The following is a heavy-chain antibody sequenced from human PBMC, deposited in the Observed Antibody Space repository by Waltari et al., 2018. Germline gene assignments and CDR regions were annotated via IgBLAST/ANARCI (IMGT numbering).Heavy chain of an antibody. V-gene: IGHV3-21*01. CDR2: ISMRRSYI. D-gene: IGHD3-10*01. CDR1: GFTFSSYS. J-gene: IGHJ6*02. CDR3: ARAMVQGVHGGMDV. Sequence: EVQLVESGGGLVKPGGSLRLSCAASGFTFSSYSMNWVRQAPGKGLEWVSSISMRRSYIYYADAVKGRFTISRDNAKNSLYLQMNSLRAEDTAVYYCARAMVQGVHGGMDVWGQGTTVTVSS.